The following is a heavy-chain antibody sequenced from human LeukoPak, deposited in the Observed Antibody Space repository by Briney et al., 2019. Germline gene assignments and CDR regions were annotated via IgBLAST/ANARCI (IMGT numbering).Heavy chain of an antibody. CDR3: ARHILYSSGGGNWFDP. CDR2: IYTSGST. J-gene: IGHJ5*02. Sequence: KPSETLSLTCIVSGDSISNYYWSWIRQPAGKGLEWIGRIYTSGSTNYNPSLKSRVTMSVDTSKNQFSLKLTSVTAADTAVYYCARHILYSSGGGNWFDPWGQGTLVTVSS. D-gene: IGHD6-25*01. CDR1: GDSISNYY. V-gene: IGHV4-4*07.